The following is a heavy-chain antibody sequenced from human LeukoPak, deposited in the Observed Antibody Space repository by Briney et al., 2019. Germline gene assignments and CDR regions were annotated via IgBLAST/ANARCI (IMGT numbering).Heavy chain of an antibody. J-gene: IGHJ3*02. CDR2: ITGSSTYM. V-gene: IGHV3-21*06. Sequence: GGSLRLSCVASGFIFSSYSMNWVRQAPGKGLEWVSSITGSSTYMYYVDSAKGRFTISRDNAKSSLYLQMYGLRAEDTAVYYCARARIRPYYYDTSGYRNDAFDIWGQGTMVTVSS. D-gene: IGHD3-22*01. CDR1: GFIFSSYS. CDR3: ARARIRPYYYDTSGYRNDAFDI.